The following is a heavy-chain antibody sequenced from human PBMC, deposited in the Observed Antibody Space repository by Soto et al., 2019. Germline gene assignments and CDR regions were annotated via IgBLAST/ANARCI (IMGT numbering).Heavy chain of an antibody. Sequence: SETLSLTCAVYGGSFSGYYWSWIRQPPGKGLEWIGEINHSGSTNYNPSLKSRVTISVDTSKNQFSLKLSSVTAADTAVYYCASSSWYYFDYWGQGTLVTVSS. CDR1: GGSFSGYY. V-gene: IGHV4-34*01. CDR3: ASSSWYYFDY. J-gene: IGHJ4*02. CDR2: INHSGST. D-gene: IGHD6-13*01.